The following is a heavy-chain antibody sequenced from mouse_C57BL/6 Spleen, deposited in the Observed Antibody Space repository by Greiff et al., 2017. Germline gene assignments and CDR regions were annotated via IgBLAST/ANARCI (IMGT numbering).Heavy chain of an antibody. D-gene: IGHD4-1*01. Sequence: QVQLQQPGTELVKPGASVKLSCKASGYTFTSYWMHWVKQRPGQGLEWIGNINPSNGGTTYNEKFKSKATLTVDKSSSTAYMQLSSLTSEDTAGYYCARGLGLAWVAYWGQGTLVTVSA. CDR1: GYTFTSYW. V-gene: IGHV1-53*01. CDR2: INPSNGGT. CDR3: ARGLGLAWVAY. J-gene: IGHJ3*01.